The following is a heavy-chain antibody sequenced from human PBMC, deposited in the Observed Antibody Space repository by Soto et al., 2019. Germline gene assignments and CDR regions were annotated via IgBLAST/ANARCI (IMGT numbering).Heavy chain of an antibody. V-gene: IGHV4-34*01. CDR3: ARGRGEFDD. CDR2: INHSGNT. J-gene: IGHJ5*02. Sequence: SETLSLTCAVYGASLSDNYRNWLRQPPGKGLEWIGEINHSGNTNYNPSLRSRVTISIDTSKNQLSLNLRSVSAADTAVYYCARGRGEFDDWGQGTPVTVSS. CDR1: GASLSDNY. D-gene: IGHD2-21*01.